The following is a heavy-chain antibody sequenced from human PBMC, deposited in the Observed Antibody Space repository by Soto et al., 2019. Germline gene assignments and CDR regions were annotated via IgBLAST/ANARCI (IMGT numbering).Heavy chain of an antibody. CDR1: GYTFSRSG. CDR3: ARMGDVPYYYYGMDV. Sequence: QVQLVQSGAEVKKPGASVKVSCKASGYTFSRSGISWVRQAPGQGLEWMGWINGYNGNTNYTQKMQGRITMTTDTPPSTAYMERRSLRSDDTAVYYCARMGDVPYYYYGMDVWGQGTTVIVSS. CDR2: INGYNGNT. J-gene: IGHJ6*02. D-gene: IGHD3-16*01. V-gene: IGHV1-18*01.